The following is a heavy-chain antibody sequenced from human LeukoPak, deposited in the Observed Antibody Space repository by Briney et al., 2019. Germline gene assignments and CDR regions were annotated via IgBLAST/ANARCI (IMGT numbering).Heavy chain of an antibody. CDR2: IIPIFGRA. CDR1: GGTFSSYA. Sequence: ASVKVSCKASGGTFSSYAISWVRQAPGQGLEWMGRIIPIFGRANYAQKFQGRVTITTDESTSTAYMELSSLRSEDTAVYYCARENQLTIFARRGSFDYWGQGTLVTVSS. D-gene: IGHD3-3*01. J-gene: IGHJ4*02. V-gene: IGHV1-69*05. CDR3: ARENQLTIFARRGSFDY.